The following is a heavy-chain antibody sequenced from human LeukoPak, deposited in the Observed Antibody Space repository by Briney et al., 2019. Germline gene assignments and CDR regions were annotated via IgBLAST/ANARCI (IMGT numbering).Heavy chain of an antibody. CDR2: ISGSSSNT. J-gene: IGHJ5*02. V-gene: IGHV3-11*05. CDR3: ARDSAHIVVVPVVIPPGLDNWFDP. Sequence: LSLTCTVSGGSINNYHWSWIRQAPGKGLEWVSYISGSSSNTKYADSVKGRFTISRDNAKNSLYLQMNSLRAEDTAVYYCARDSAHIVVVPVVIPPGLDNWFDPWGQGTLVTVSS. CDR1: GGSINNYH. D-gene: IGHD2-2*01.